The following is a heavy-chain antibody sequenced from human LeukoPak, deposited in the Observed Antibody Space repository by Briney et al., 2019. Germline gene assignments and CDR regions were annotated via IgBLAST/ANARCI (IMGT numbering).Heavy chain of an antibody. Sequence: PGGSLRLSCAASGFTVSSNYMSWVRQAPGKGLEWVSYISSRGGTIYYADSVKGRFTIPRDNAKNSLHLQMNSLRAEDTAIYYCAKELNPDRSGFDAFHIWGQGTMVTVSS. CDR3: AKELNPDRSGFDAFHI. CDR1: GFTVSSNY. V-gene: IGHV3-48*01. CDR2: ISSRGGTI. J-gene: IGHJ3*02. D-gene: IGHD6-19*01.